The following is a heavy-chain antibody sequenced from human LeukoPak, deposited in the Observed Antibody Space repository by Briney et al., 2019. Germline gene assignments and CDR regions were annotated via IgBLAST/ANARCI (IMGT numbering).Heavy chain of an antibody. CDR1: GGSLSAYY. J-gene: IGHJ5*02. CDR3: AREGVPAAEGGCNWFDP. V-gene: IGHV4-59*01. D-gene: IGHD2-2*01. CDR2: VYHSGRT. Sequence: PSETLSLTCTVSGGSLSAYYWNWIRQTPGKGLEWIGYVYHSGRTYYNPSLKGRLTMSVDTSMNQFSLRLNSVTAADTAVYYCAREGVPAAEGGCNWFDPWGQGTLVTVSS.